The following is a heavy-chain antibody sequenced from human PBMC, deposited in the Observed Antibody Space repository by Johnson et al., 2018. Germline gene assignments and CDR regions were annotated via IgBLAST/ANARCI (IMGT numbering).Heavy chain of an antibody. CDR2: ISGSGGST. CDR3: AEGRYWSSTSCYGNYYYYYMDG. J-gene: IGHJ6*03. CDR1: GFTFSSYA. D-gene: IGHD2-2*01. V-gene: IGHV3-23*04. Sequence: VQLVESGGGLVQPGGSLRLSCAASGFTFSSYAMSWVRQAPGKGLEWVSAISGSGGSTYYADSVKGRFTISRDNSKNTLYLQMNSLRAEDTAVYYCAEGRYWSSTSCYGNYYYYYMDGWGKGTTVTVSS.